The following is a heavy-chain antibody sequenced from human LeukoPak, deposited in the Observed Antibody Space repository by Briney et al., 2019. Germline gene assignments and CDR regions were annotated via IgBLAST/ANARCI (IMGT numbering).Heavy chain of an antibody. CDR3: ARGPGKASFDY. V-gene: IGHV3-53*01. CDR1: GFIVSTNY. CDR2: IFSGGST. J-gene: IGHJ4*02. Sequence: GGSLRLSCAAPGFIVSTNYMSWVRQAPGKGLEWVSVIFSGGSTYYADSVKGRFTISRDKSNNTLYLQMNSLRAEDTAVYYCARGPGKASFDYWGQGTLVTVSS. D-gene: IGHD3-10*01.